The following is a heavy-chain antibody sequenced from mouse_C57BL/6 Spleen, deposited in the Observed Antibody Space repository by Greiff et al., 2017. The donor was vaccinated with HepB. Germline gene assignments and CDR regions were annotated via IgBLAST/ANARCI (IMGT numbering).Heavy chain of an antibody. Sequence: QVQLQQPGAELVMPGASVKLSCKASGYTFTSYWMHWVKQRPGQGLEWIGEIDPSDSYTNYNQKFKGKSTLTVDKSSSTAYMQLSSLTSEDSAVYYCASLSRGYAMDYWGQGTSVTVSS. V-gene: IGHV1-69*01. CDR1: GYTFTSYW. CDR2: IDPSDSYT. J-gene: IGHJ4*01. D-gene: IGHD3-3*01. CDR3: ASLSRGYAMDY.